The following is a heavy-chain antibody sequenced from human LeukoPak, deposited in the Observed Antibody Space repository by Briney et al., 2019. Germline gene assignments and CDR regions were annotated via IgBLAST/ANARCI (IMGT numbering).Heavy chain of an antibody. CDR2: IYYSGST. V-gene: IGHV4-59*12. Sequence: SETLSLTCSVSGGSISSYYWSWIRQPPGKGLEWIGSIYYSGSTNYNPSLKSRVTISVDTSKNQFSLKLSSVTAADTAVYYCATTTPGSGSDGAFDIWGQGTMVTVSS. D-gene: IGHD1-26*01. CDR1: GGSISSYY. J-gene: IGHJ3*02. CDR3: ATTTPGSGSDGAFDI.